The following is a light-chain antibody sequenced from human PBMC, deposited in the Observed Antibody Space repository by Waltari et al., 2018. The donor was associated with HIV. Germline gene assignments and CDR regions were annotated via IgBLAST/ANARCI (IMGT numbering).Light chain of an antibody. CDR3: CSYAGTYTFVV. J-gene: IGLJ2*01. CDR1: SSDVGSYTY. CDR2: DVS. Sequence: QSALTQPRPLSGSPGQSVTIPCPGTSSDVGSYTYVPWYQHHPGKAPNLILYDVSERPSGVPDRFSGSKSGNTASLTISGLQAEDEADYYCCSYAGTYTFVVFGGGTKLTVL. V-gene: IGLV2-11*01.